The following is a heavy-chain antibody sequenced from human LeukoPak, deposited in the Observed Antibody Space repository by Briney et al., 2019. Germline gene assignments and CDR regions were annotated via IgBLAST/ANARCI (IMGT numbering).Heavy chain of an antibody. CDR1: GGSISSSSYY. CDR2: IYTSGST. CDR3: AGGSGYYSAYYFDY. Sequence: SETLSLTCTVSGGSISSSSYYWSWIRQPAGKGLEWIGRIYTSGSTNYNPSLKSRVTMSVDTSKNQFSLKLSSVTAADTAVYYCAGGSGYYSAYYFDYWGQGTLVTVSS. V-gene: IGHV4-61*02. D-gene: IGHD3-22*01. J-gene: IGHJ4*02.